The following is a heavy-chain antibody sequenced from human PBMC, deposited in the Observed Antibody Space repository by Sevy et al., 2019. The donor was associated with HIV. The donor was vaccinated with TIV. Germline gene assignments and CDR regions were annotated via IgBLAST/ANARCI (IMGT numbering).Heavy chain of an antibody. CDR1: GGSVSSNNYY. CDR2: IFYTGKT. V-gene: IGHV4-39*01. D-gene: IGHD3-22*01. CDR3: ARNPSGIPMLVVPLGWFDP. Sequence: SETLSLTCIVSGGSVSSNNYYWGWIRQSPGKGLEWIGSIFYTGKTHYSSSLKSQVTFSVDTSKNQFSLKLNSVTAADTAVYYCARNPSGIPMLVVPLGWFDPWGQGILVTVSS. J-gene: IGHJ5*02.